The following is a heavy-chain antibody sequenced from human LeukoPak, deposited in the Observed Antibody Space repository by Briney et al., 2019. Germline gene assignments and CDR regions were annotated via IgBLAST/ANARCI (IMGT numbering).Heavy chain of an antibody. CDR2: ISYDGSNK. D-gene: IGHD2-2*02. J-gene: IGHJ4*02. CDR3: ARVVRPYCSCTSCYNSPLYFDY. CDR1: GFTFSSYA. V-gene: IGHV3-30*01. Sequence: GRSLRLSCAASGFTFSSYAMHWVRQAPGKGLEWVAVISYDGSNKYYADSVKGRFTISRDNSKNTLYLQMNSLRAEDTVVYYCARVVRPYCSCTSCYNSPLYFDYWGQGTLVTVSS.